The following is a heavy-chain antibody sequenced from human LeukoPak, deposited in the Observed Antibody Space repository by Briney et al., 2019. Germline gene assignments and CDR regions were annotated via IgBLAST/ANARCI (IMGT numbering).Heavy chain of an antibody. CDR2: INSDGSST. V-gene: IGHV3-74*01. CDR3: ASWDLLPLDP. CDR1: GFTFSSYW. J-gene: IGHJ5*02. Sequence: PGGSLRLSCAASGFTFSSYWMHWVRQAPAKGQVWVSRINSDGSSTSYADSVKGRFTISRDNAKNTLYLRMNSLRAEDTAVYYCASWDLLPLDPWGQGTLVTVSS. D-gene: IGHD2-15*01.